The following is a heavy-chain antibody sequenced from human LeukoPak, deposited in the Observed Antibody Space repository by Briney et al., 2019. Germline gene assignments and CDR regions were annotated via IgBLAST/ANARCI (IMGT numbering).Heavy chain of an antibody. D-gene: IGHD3-3*01. CDR1: GFTFSGYW. J-gene: IGHJ5*02. CDR2: IKQDGSEK. CDR3: ARGGDFWSGYPLYNWFDP. Sequence: PGGSLRLSCAASGFTFSGYWMSWVRQAPGKGLEWVANIKQDGSEKYYVDSVKGRFTISRDNAKNSLYLQMNSLRAEDTAVYYCARGGDFWSGYPLYNWFDPWGQGTLVTVSS. V-gene: IGHV3-7*01.